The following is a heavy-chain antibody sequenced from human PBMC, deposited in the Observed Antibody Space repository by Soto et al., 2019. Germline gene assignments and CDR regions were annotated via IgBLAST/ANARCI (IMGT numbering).Heavy chain of an antibody. CDR1: GYSFTSYW. D-gene: IGHD6-6*01. V-gene: IGHV5-10-1*01. CDR3: ATRPRAYSSSSHYYYYGMDA. CDR2: IDPSDSYT. Sequence: GESLNISCKGSGYSFTSYWISWVRQMPGKCLELMGRIDPSDSYTNYSPSFQGHVTISADKSISTAYLQWSSLKASDTAMYYCATRPRAYSSSSHYYYYGMDAWGQGTTVTVSS. J-gene: IGHJ6*02.